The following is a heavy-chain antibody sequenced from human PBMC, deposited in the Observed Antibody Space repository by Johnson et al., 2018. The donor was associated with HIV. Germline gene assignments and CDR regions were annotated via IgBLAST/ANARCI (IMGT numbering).Heavy chain of an antibody. CDR2: IKQDGSEK. Sequence: VQLVGSGGGPVQSGGSLRLSCAASGFTFSRYWMSWVRQAPGKGLEWVANIKQDGSEKYYVDSVKDRFTISRDNAKNSLYLQMNSLRAEDTAVYYCARGGSDVDTAMVDSDAFDIWGQGTMVTVSS. CDR1: GFTFSRYW. V-gene: IGHV3-7*01. D-gene: IGHD5-18*01. CDR3: ARGGSDVDTAMVDSDAFDI. J-gene: IGHJ3*02.